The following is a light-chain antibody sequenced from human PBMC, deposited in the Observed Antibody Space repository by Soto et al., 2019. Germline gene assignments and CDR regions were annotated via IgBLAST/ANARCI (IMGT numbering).Light chain of an antibody. J-gene: IGLJ1*01. V-gene: IGLV1-44*01. CDR2: NNN. CDR1: SSNIGSNT. Sequence: QAVVTQPPSASGTPGQRVTISCSGSSSNIGSNTVNWYQQLPGTAPKLLIYNNNQRPSGGPDRFSGSKSGTSASLAISGLQSVDEADYYCAAWDDSLNGLVFGTGTKLTVL. CDR3: AAWDDSLNGLV.